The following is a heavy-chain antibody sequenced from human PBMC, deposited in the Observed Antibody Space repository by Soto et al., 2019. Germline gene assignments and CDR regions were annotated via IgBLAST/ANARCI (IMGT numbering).Heavy chain of an antibody. J-gene: IGHJ4*02. D-gene: IGHD3-10*01. CDR3: ANALPPGSFYKPLHY. Sequence: EVQLVESGGGLVQPGRSLRLSCAASGFTFDHYAMHWVRQAPGKVLEWVSGISWNSDTIGYADSVKGRFTISRDNAKRSVYLQMNSLRPEDTALYYCANALPPGSFYKPLHYWGQGALVTVSS. CDR2: ISWNSDTI. V-gene: IGHV3-9*01. CDR1: GFTFDHYA.